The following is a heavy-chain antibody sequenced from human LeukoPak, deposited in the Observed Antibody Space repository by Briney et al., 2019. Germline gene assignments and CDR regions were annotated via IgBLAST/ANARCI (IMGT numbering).Heavy chain of an antibody. D-gene: IGHD3-22*01. CDR1: GYTFTDYY. CDR3: ARASYYYDSSGCPGYYFDY. Sequence: GASVKVSCKASGYTFTDYYMHWVRQAPGQGLERMGWINPNSGGTNYAQKFQGRVTMTRDTSISTAYMELSRLRSDDTAVYYCARASYYYDSSGCPGYYFDYWGQGTLVTVSS. J-gene: IGHJ4*02. CDR2: INPNSGGT. V-gene: IGHV1-2*02.